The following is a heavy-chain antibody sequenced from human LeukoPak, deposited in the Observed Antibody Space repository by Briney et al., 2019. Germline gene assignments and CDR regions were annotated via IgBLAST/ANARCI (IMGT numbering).Heavy chain of an antibody. Sequence: SETLSLTCTVSGGSISSGSYYWSWIRQPAGKGLEWIGRIYTSGSTNYNPSLKSRVTISVDTSKNQFSLKLSSVTAADTAVYYCARGHHDNYFDYWGQGTLVTVSS. CDR1: GGSISSGSYY. V-gene: IGHV4-61*02. CDR3: ARGHHDNYFDY. CDR2: IYTSGST. J-gene: IGHJ4*02.